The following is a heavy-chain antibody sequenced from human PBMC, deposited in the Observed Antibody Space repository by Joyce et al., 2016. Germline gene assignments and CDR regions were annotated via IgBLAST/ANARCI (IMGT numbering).Heavy chain of an antibody. D-gene: IGHD3-9*01. J-gene: IGHJ5*01. V-gene: IGHV3-53*01. CDR2: LYSTGNA. Sequence: EVRLVESGGGLIQPGGSLRLSCAASGFTVSRNYMSWVRQASGKGLEWVSMLYSTGNAHYADSVKGRFTISSDNAENTLNLQMDRLRPEDTAVYYCARDSDISWFDSWGQGILVTVSS. CDR3: ARDSDISWFDS. CDR1: GFTVSRNY.